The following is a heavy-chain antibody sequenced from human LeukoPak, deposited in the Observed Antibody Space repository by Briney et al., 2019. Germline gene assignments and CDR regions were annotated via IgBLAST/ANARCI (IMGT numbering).Heavy chain of an antibody. CDR1: EGTFSSYA. J-gene: IGHJ4*02. CDR3: ARGVWYCSSTSCPSLDY. V-gene: IGHV1-69*01. D-gene: IGHD2-2*01. Sequence: SVKVSCKASEGTFSSYAISWVRQAPRQGLEWMGGIIPIFGTANYAQKFQGRVTITADESTSTAYMELSSLRSEDTAVHYCARGVWYCSSTSCPSLDYWGQGTLVTVSS. CDR2: IIPIFGTA.